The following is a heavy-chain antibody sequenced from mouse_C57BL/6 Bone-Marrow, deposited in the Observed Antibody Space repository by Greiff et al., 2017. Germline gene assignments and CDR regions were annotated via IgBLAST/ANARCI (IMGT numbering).Heavy chain of an antibody. CDR2: IHPNSGST. J-gene: IGHJ1*03. D-gene: IGHD1-1*01. CDR3: AITTVVPAYWYFDV. V-gene: IGHV1-64*01. CDR1: GYTFTSYW. Sequence: QVQLKQPGAELVKPGASVKLSCKASGYTFTSYWMHWVKQRPGQGLEWIGMIHPNSGSTNYNEKFKSKATLTVDKSSSTAYMQLSSLTSEDSAVYYCAITTVVPAYWYFDVWGTGTTVTVSS.